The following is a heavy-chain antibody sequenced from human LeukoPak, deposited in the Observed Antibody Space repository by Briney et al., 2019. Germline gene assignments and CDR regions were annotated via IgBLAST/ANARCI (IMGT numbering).Heavy chain of an antibody. CDR3: ARDFYGPGDLAAFDI. V-gene: IGHV3-33*08. Sequence: PGGSLRLSCAASGFSLSNYWMNWVRQAPGKGLEWVAVIWYEGSKKYYADSVKGRFTISRDNSKNTLYLQMNSLRAEDTAVYYCARDFYGPGDLAAFDIWGQGTMVTVSS. CDR1: GFSLSNYW. J-gene: IGHJ3*02. D-gene: IGHD7-27*01. CDR2: IWYEGSKK.